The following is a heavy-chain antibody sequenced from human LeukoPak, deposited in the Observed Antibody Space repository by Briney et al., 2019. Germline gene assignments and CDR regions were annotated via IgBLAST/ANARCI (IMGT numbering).Heavy chain of an antibody. CDR3: VRDKSGSWTYDY. D-gene: IGHD6-13*01. Sequence: ASVKVSCKASGYTFTDYYMHWVRQAPGQGLEWMGWIYANSGGTHYAPQFRGRVTMTRDTSISTAYMELSGLTSDDTAVYYCVRDKSGSWTYDYWGQGTLVTVSS. J-gene: IGHJ4*02. CDR2: IYANSGGT. CDR1: GYTFTDYY. V-gene: IGHV1-2*02.